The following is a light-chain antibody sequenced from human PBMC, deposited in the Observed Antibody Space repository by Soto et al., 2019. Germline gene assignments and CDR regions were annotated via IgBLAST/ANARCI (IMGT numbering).Light chain of an antibody. Sequence: ETVLTQSPGTLSLSPGERATLSCRASQSVSSNLAWYQQKPGQAPRLLIYGASSRATGIPDRFSGSGSGTDFTLTIRRLVPEDFAVYYCQQYGSSPWTFGQGTKVEIK. J-gene: IGKJ1*01. CDR3: QQYGSSPWT. CDR2: GAS. V-gene: IGKV3-20*01. CDR1: QSVSSN.